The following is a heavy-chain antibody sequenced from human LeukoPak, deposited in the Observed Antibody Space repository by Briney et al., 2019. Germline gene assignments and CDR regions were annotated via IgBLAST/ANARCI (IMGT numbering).Heavy chain of an antibody. J-gene: IGHJ4*02. V-gene: IGHV4-34*01. Sequence: SETLSLTCAVYGGSFSGYYWSWIRQPPGKGLEWIGEINHSGSTNYNPSLKSRVTISVDTSKNQFSLKLSSVTAADTAVYYCAYDYGDYGGYWGQGTLVTVSS. CDR2: INHSGST. D-gene: IGHD4-17*01. CDR1: GGSFSGYY. CDR3: AYDYGDYGGY.